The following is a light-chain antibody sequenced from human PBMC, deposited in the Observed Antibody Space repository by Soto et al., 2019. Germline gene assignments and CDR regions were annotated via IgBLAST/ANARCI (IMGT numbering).Light chain of an antibody. CDR3: CSYAGRSTVI. CDR2: EGN. J-gene: IGLJ2*01. V-gene: IGLV2-23*01. Sequence: QSVLTQPASVSGSPGQSITISCTGTSCDIGTYYLVSWYQQHPGRAPKLIIFEGNKRPSGVSNRFSASKSGNTASLAISGLQAEDEADYHCCSYAGRSTVICGGGTKLTVL. CDR1: SCDIGTYYL.